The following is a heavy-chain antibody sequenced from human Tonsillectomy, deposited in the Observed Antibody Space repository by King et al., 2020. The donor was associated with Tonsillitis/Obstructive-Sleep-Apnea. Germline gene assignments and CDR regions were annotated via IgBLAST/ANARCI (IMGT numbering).Heavy chain of an antibody. V-gene: IGHV3-23*04. J-gene: IGHJ4*02. CDR1: GFTFSNYA. D-gene: IGHD3-3*01. CDR2: LSSSGGRT. CDR3: ARYPIIPARFFDS. Sequence: VQLVESGGGLVQPGGSLRLSCAASGFTFSNYAMSWVRQAPGKGLEWVSTLSSSGGRTYYADSVEGRTTISRDDARNTLYLQMNSLRAEDTAVYYWARYPIIPARFFDSGGQGTLVTVSS.